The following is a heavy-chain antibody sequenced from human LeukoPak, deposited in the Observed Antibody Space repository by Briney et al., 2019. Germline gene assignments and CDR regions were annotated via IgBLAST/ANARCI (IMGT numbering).Heavy chain of an antibody. CDR2: IYYSGSS. D-gene: IGHD6-19*01. CDR3: ARFSSGWSDAFDI. J-gene: IGHJ3*02. CDR1: GGSISSGDYY. Sequence: PSQTLSLTCIVSGGSISSGDYYWSWIRQPPGECLEWIGYIYYSGSSYYNPSLKSRVTISVDTSKNQFSLKLSSVTAAETAVYYCARFSSGWSDAFDIWGQGTMVTVSS. V-gene: IGHV4-30-4*08.